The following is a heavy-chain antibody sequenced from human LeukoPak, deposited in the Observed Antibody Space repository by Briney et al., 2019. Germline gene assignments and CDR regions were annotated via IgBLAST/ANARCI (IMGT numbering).Heavy chain of an antibody. V-gene: IGHV4-34*01. J-gene: IGHJ4*02. CDR3: SRGLQWLVHLIDY. CDR2: INHSGST. CDR1: GGSFSGYY. Sequence: PSETLSLTCAVYGGSFSGYYWSWIRQPPGKGLEWIGEINHSGSTNYNPSLKSRVTISVDTSKNQFSLKLSSVTAADTAVYYCSRGLQWLVHLIDYWGQGTLVTVSS. D-gene: IGHD6-19*01.